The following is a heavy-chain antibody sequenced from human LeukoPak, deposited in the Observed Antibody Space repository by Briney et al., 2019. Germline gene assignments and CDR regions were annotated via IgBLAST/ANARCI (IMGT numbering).Heavy chain of an antibody. J-gene: IGHJ5*02. CDR2: IKQDGSEK. CDR3: ARRYCSGGSCYSFRGDWFDP. Sequence: AGGSLRLSCAASGFTFSSYWMSWVRQAPGKGLEWVANIKQDGSEKYYVDSVKGRFTISRDNSKNTLYLQMNSLRAEDTAVYYCARRYCSGGSCYSFRGDWFDPWGQGTLVTVSS. D-gene: IGHD2-15*01. CDR1: GFTFSSYW. V-gene: IGHV3-7*01.